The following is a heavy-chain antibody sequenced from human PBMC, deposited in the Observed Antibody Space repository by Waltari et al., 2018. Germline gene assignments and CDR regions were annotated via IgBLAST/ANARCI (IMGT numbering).Heavy chain of an antibody. CDR3: AGDYGDLYAFDI. J-gene: IGHJ3*02. CDR1: GFTFSSYA. CDR2: ISGSGGST. V-gene: IGHV3-23*01. D-gene: IGHD4-17*01. Sequence: EVQLLESGGGLVQPGGSLRLSCAAPGFTFSSYAMSCVRQAPGKGLEWVSAISGSGGSTYYADSVKGRFTISRDNSKNTLYLQMNSLRAEDTAVYYCAGDYGDLYAFDIWGQGTMVTVSS.